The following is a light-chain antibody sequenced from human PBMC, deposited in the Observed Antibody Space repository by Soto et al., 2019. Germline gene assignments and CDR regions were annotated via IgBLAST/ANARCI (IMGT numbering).Light chain of an antibody. J-gene: IGLJ1*01. V-gene: IGLV2-14*01. CDR2: EVT. CDR1: SSDVGGYDY. CDR3: SSHTSGDTRV. Sequence: QSALTQPASVSGSPGQSIAISCTGTSSDVGGYDYVSWYQQHPDEAPKLIIYEVTKRPSGVSNRFSGSKSGNTASLTISGLQPDDEADYYCSSHTSGDTRVFGSGTQADRP.